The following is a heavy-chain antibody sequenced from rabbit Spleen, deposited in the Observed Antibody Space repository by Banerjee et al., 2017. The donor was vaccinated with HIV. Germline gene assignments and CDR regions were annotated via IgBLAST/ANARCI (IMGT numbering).Heavy chain of an antibody. Sequence: QSLEESGGDLVKPEGSLTLTCTASGFSFSAGYYMCWVRQAPGKGLEWIGYIDPLFGSAYYASWVNGRFSISRENTQNTVDLKMTSLTAADTATYFCARDTSSSFSSYGMDLWGPGTLVTVS. D-gene: IGHD1-1*01. V-gene: IGHV1S40*01. CDR2: IDPLFGSA. CDR1: GFSFSAGYY. J-gene: IGHJ6*01. CDR3: ARDTSSSFSSYGMDL.